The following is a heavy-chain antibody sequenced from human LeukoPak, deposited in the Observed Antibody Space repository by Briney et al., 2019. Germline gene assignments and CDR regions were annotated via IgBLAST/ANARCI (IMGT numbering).Heavy chain of an antibody. D-gene: IGHD1-14*01. CDR1: GGSISSGGYS. Sequence: SETLSLTCAVSGGSISSGGYSWSWIRQPPGKGLEWIGYIYHSGSTYYNPSLKSRVTISVDRSKNQFSLKLSSVTAADTAVYYCARSSTFGTDYWGQGTLVTVSS. J-gene: IGHJ4*02. CDR3: ARSSTFGTDY. V-gene: IGHV4-30-2*01. CDR2: IYHSGST.